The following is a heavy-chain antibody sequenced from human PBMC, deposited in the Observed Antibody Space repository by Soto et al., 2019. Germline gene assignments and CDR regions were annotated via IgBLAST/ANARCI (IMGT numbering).Heavy chain of an antibody. V-gene: IGHV4-38-2*01. Sequence: SETLSLTCAVSGYSISSGYYWGWIRQPPGKGLEWIGSIYHSGNTYYNPSLKSRVTISVDTSKNEFSLKLSSVTAADTAVYYCARGGYSSSSLVGYGMDVWGQGTTVTVSS. D-gene: IGHD6-6*01. CDR2: IYHSGNT. CDR3: ARGGYSSSSLVGYGMDV. CDR1: GYSISSGYY. J-gene: IGHJ6*02.